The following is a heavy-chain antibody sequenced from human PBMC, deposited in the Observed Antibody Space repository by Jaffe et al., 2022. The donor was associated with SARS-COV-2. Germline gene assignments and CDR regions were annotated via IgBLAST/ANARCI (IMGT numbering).Heavy chain of an antibody. Sequence: EMQLLESGGGLVQPGGSLRLSCAASGFIFDNYGMHWVRRAPGKGLEWVSLISGGGGDTYYADSVRGRFTISRHNAKNILYLQLNSLRAEDTAVYYCAKASSHGYTGRVYFDFCGQGTLVTVSS. D-gene: IGHD5-12*01. J-gene: IGHJ4*02. CDR3: AKASSHGYTGRVYFDF. CDR2: ISGGGGDT. CDR1: GFIFDNYG. V-gene: IGHV3-23*01.